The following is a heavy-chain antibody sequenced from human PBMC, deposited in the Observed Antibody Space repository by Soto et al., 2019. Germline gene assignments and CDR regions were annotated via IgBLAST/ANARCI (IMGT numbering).Heavy chain of an antibody. Sequence: SVKVSCKASGYTFTNNDVSWVRQAPGQGLEWMGGIIPIFGTANYAQKFQGRVTITADKSTSTAYMELSSLRSEDTAVYYCARDLSSVVVVPAAIAEHTNWFDPWGQGTLVTVSS. D-gene: IGHD2-2*01. V-gene: IGHV1-69*06. CDR1: GYTFTNND. CDR2: IIPIFGTA. J-gene: IGHJ5*02. CDR3: ARDLSSVVVVPAAIAEHTNWFDP.